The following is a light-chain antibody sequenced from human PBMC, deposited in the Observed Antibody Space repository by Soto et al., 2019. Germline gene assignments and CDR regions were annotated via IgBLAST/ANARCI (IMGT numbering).Light chain of an antibody. CDR3: QQRAGSST. CDR2: DAS. V-gene: IGKV3-11*01. J-gene: IGKJ5*01. Sequence: EIVMTQSPATQSVSQGERFTLSCRASQSVSSNLAWYQQKPGQAPRLLIYDASNRATGIPARFSGSGSGTDFTLTLSSLEPEDFAVYYCQQRAGSSTFGQGTRLEI. CDR1: QSVSSN.